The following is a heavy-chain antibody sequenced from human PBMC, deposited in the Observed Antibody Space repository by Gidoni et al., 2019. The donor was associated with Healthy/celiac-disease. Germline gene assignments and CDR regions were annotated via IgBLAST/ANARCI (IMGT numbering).Heavy chain of an antibody. V-gene: IGHV1-69*01. CDR2: IIPIFGTA. J-gene: IGHJ5*02. CDR3: ARDRPGDDYIWGSYRYGWFDP. D-gene: IGHD3-16*02. CDR1: GGTFSSYA. Sequence: QLQLVQSGAEVQKPGSSVKVSCKASGGTFSSYAISWVRQAPGQGLEWMGGIIPIFGTANYAQKFQGRVTITADESTSTAYMELSSLRSEDRAVYYCARDRPGDDYIWGSYRYGWFDPWGQGTLVTVSA.